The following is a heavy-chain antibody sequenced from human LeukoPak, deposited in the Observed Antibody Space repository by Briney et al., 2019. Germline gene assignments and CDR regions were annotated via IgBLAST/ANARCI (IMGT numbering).Heavy chain of an antibody. D-gene: IGHD6-13*01. Sequence: SETLSLTCTVSGGSISSYYWSWIRQPPGKGLEWIGYIYYSGSTNYNPSLKSRVTISVGTSKNQFSLKLSSVTAADTAVYYCAREVVAAAGTVDYWGQGTLVIVSS. CDR1: GGSISSYY. CDR2: IYYSGST. J-gene: IGHJ4*02. V-gene: IGHV4-59*01. CDR3: AREVVAAAGTVDY.